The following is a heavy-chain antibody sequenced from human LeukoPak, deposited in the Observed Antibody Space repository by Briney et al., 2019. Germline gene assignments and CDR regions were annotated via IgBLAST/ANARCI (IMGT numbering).Heavy chain of an antibody. CDR1: GGTFSSYT. CDR3: ARAYMTATRHFDS. V-gene: IGHV1-69*13. Sequence: SVKVSCKTSGGTFSSYTISWVRQAPGQGLEWMGGIIPIFGAPHYAQKFQDRVTITADASTSTAYMELSSLRSEDTAVYYCARAYMTATRHFDSWGQGTLVTVSS. J-gene: IGHJ4*02. D-gene: IGHD2-21*02. CDR2: IIPIFGAP.